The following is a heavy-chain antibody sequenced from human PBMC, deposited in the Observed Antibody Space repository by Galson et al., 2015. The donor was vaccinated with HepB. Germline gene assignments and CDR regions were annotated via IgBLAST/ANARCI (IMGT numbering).Heavy chain of an antibody. D-gene: IGHD2-2*02. V-gene: IGHV6-1*01. CDR2: TYYKSKWYN. Sequence: CAISGDSVSSDSAAWNWLRQSPSRGLEWLGRTYYKSKWYNDYALSVKSRITINPDTSKNQFSLQLSSMTPEDTAVYYCARDPYTRGRYYYGMDVWGQGTTVTVSS. CDR3: ARDPYTRGRYYYGMDV. CDR1: GDSVSSDSAA. J-gene: IGHJ6*02.